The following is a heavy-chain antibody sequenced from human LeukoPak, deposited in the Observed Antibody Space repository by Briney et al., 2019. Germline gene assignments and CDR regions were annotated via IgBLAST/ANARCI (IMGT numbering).Heavy chain of an antibody. Sequence: PGGSLRLSCAASGFTFSSYWMSWVRQAPGKGLEWVANIKQDGSEKYYVDSVKGRFTISRDNAKNSLYLQMNSLRAEDTAVYYCARDPRAGNYYYYGMDVWGQGDHGHRLL. J-gene: IGHJ6*02. D-gene: IGHD1-26*01. CDR2: IKQDGSEK. CDR1: GFTFSSYW. CDR3: ARDPRAGNYYYYGMDV. V-gene: IGHV3-7*01.